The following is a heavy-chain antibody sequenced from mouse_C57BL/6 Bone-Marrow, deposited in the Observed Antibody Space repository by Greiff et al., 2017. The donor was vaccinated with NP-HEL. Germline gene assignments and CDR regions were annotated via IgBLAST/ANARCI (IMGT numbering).Heavy chain of an antibody. Sequence: EVNLVESGGGLVQPGGSLKLSCAASGFTFSDYYMYWVRQTPEKRLEWVAYISNGGGSTYYPDTVKGRFTISRDNAKNTLYLQMSRLKSEDTAMYYCARQGIYDGYYYFDYWGQGTTLTVSS. V-gene: IGHV5-12*01. CDR3: ARQGIYDGYYYFDY. CDR2: ISNGGGST. CDR1: GFTFSDYY. D-gene: IGHD2-3*01. J-gene: IGHJ2*01.